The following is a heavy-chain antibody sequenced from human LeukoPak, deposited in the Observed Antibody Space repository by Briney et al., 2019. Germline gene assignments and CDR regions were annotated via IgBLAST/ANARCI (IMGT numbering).Heavy chain of an antibody. D-gene: IGHD1-26*01. CDR3: ARSSRGVGATKGSAFDI. CDR1: GYTFTIYG. Sequence: ASVKVSCKTSGYTFTIYGISWVRQAPGQGLEWMGLISAYGNTNYAQNLQGRVTMTTDTSTSTAYMELRSLRSDDTAVYYCARSSRGVGATKGSAFDIWGQGTMVTVSS. J-gene: IGHJ3*02. CDR2: ISAYGNT. V-gene: IGHV1-18*01.